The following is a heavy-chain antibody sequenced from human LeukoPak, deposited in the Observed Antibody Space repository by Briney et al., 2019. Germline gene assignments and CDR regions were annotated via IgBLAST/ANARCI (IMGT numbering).Heavy chain of an antibody. J-gene: IGHJ3*02. Sequence: PGGSLRLSCAASGFTFSTYNINWVRQAPGKGLEWVSSISPSSSYIYYADSVKGRFTISRDNAKNSLYLQMNSLRAEDTAVYHCARDRYSTSLDAFDIWGQVTMVTVSS. CDR1: GFTFSTYN. CDR3: ARDRYSTSLDAFDI. V-gene: IGHV3-21*01. D-gene: IGHD6-13*01. CDR2: ISPSSSYI.